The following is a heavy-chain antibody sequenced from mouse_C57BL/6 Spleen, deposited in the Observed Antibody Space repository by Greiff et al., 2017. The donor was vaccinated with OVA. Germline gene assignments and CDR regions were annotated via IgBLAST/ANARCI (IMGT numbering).Heavy chain of an antibody. V-gene: IGHV1-69*01. D-gene: IGHD1-1*01. J-gene: IGHJ3*01. CDR2: IDPSDSYT. CDR3: ARGEDYGSRLAY. CDR1: GYTFTSYW. Sequence: QVQLQQPGAELVMPGASVKLSCKASGYTFTSYWMHWVKQRPGQGLEWIGEIDPSDSYTNYNQKFKGKSTLTVDKSSSTAYMQLSSLTSEDAAVYYCARGEDYGSRLAYWGQGTLVTVSA.